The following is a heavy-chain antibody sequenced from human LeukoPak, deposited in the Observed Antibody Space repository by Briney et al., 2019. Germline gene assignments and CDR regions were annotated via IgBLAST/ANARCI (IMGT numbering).Heavy chain of an antibody. J-gene: IGHJ6*03. CDR1: GYSFTNYD. CDR3: ARSSSSDQRYYYYYMDV. V-gene: IGHV1-2*02. CDR2: INPNSGGT. D-gene: IGHD6-13*01. Sequence: ASVKVSCKASGYSFTNYDINWVRQAPGQGLEWMGWINPNSGGTNYAQKFQGRVTMTRDTSISTAYMELSTLRSDDTAVYYCARSSSSDQRYYYYYMDVWGKGTTVTVSS.